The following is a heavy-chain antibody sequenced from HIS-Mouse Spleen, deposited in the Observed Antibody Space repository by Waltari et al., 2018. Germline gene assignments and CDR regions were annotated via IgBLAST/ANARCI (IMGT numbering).Heavy chain of an antibody. J-gene: IGHJ2*01. Sequence: QLQLQESGPGLVKPSETLSLTCTVSGGSISSSSYYWGWIRQPPGKGLEWIGSIYYSGSTYYNPALKGRVTISGETSKNQFYLKLSSVTAADTAVYYCAREIPYSSSWYDWYFDLWGRGTLVTVSS. V-gene: IGHV4-39*07. CDR2: IYYSGST. CDR3: AREIPYSSSWYDWYFDL. CDR1: GGSISSSSYY. D-gene: IGHD6-13*01.